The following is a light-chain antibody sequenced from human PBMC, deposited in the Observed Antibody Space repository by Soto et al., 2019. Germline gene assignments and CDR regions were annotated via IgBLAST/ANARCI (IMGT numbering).Light chain of an antibody. CDR3: AAWDDSLKV. CDR1: SSNIGRNY. J-gene: IGLJ1*01. Sequence: QSVLTQPPSASGGPGQRVTISFSGSSSNIGRNYVYWYQQLPGTAPKLLIYRNNQRPSGVPDRFSGSKSGTSASLAISGLRSEDEADYYCAAWDDSLKVFGTGTKVTVL. CDR2: RNN. V-gene: IGLV1-47*01.